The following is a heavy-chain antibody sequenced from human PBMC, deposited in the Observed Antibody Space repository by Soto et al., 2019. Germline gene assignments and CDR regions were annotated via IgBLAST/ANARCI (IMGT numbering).Heavy chain of an antibody. V-gene: IGHV3-23*01. Sequence: EVQLLESGGGLVQPGGSLRLSCAASGFTFSNYAMSWVRQAPGKGLEWVSGISASGGSTYYADSVKGRFTVSRDNSKDKQYLQMDSLRAEDTAVYYCAKDTSNRNPLRGVNGFDPWGQGTLVTVSS. D-gene: IGHD2-8*02. CDR2: ISASGGST. CDR3: AKDTSNRNPLRGVNGFDP. CDR1: GFTFSNYA. J-gene: IGHJ5*02.